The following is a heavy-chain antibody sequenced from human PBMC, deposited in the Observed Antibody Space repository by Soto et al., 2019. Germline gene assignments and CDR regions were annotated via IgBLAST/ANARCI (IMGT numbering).Heavy chain of an antibody. V-gene: IGHV3-33*01. J-gene: IGHJ4*02. CDR3: ARDRNNHFDY. D-gene: IGHD1-1*01. CDR2: IWYDGRKE. CDR1: GFTVSGYG. Sequence: QVQLVESGGGVVQPGRSLRLSCAASGFTVSGYGMHWVRQAPGKGLEWVAVIWYDGRKEYYADSVKGRFTISRDSSKNTLYLQMNSLRDEDTAVYYCARDRNNHFDYWGQGTPVTVSS.